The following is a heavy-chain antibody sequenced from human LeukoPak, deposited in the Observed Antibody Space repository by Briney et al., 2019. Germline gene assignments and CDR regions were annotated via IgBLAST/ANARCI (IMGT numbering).Heavy chain of an antibody. CDR3: ARGHMGYYSPYFDY. D-gene: IGHD3-22*01. CDR2: ISSSGSTI. Sequence: PGGALRLSCAASGFTFSSYEMNWVRQAPEKGLEWVSYISSSGSTIYYADSVKGRFTISRDNAKNSLYMQMNSLRAEDTAVYYCARGHMGYYSPYFDYWGQGTLVTVSS. V-gene: IGHV3-48*03. CDR1: GFTFSSYE. J-gene: IGHJ4*02.